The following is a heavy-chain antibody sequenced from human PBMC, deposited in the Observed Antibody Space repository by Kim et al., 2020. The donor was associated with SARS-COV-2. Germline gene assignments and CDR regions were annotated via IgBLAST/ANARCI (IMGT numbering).Heavy chain of an antibody. D-gene: IGHD6-19*01. J-gene: IGHJ6*02. V-gene: IGHV4-39*01. Sequence: SRVTISVDTAKNQFSLKLSSVTAADTAVYYCARRAKQWLDTDYYYYGMDVWGQGTTVTVSS. CDR3: ARRAKQWLDTDYYYYGMDV.